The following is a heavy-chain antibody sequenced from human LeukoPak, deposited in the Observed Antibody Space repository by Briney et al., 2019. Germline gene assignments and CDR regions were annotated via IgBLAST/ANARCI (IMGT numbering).Heavy chain of an antibody. CDR1: GFTFSSYG. V-gene: IGHV3-33*08. Sequence: GGSLRLSCAASGFTFSSYGMHWVRQAPGKGLEWLSVIWVGGSNKYYADSVKGRFTISRDNSKNTLYLQMNSKRTEHTAVHCCGRDWKYIAAVDTAGYYHYYRDVWGKDTTLIVS. J-gene: IGHJ6*03. CDR3: GRDWKYIAAVDTAGYYHYYRDV. D-gene: IGHD6-13*01. CDR2: IWVGGSNK.